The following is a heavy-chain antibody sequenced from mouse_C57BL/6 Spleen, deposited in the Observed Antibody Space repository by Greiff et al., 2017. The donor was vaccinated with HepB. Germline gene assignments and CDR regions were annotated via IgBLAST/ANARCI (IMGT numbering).Heavy chain of an antibody. CDR1: GYAFSSSW. J-gene: IGHJ1*03. CDR3: ARLRGLYWYFDV. V-gene: IGHV1-82*01. Sequence: QVQLQQSGPELVKPGASVKISCKASGYAFSSSWMNWVKQRPGKGLEWIGRIYPGDGDTNYNGKFKGKATLTADKSSSTAYMQLSSLTSEDSAVYVCARLRGLYWYFDVWGTGTTVTVSS. D-gene: IGHD3-1*01. CDR2: IYPGDGDT.